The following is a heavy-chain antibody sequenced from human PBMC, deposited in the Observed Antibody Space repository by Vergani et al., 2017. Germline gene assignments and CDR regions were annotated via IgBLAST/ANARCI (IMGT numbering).Heavy chain of an antibody. J-gene: IGHJ3*02. CDR2: ISSSSSYI. CDR1: GFTFSSYS. Sequence: EVQLVESGGGLVQPGGSLRLSCAASGFTFSSYSMNWVRQAPGKGLEWVSSISSSSSYIYYADSVKGRFTISRDNAKNSLYLQMNSLRAEDTAVYYCAREVQLTPGEPDAFDIWGQGTMVTVSS. D-gene: IGHD1-1*01. CDR3: AREVQLTPGEPDAFDI. V-gene: IGHV3-21*01.